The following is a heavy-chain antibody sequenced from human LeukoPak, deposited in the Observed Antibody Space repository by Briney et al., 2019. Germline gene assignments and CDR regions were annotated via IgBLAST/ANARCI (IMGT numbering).Heavy chain of an antibody. CDR1: GFTFSSYA. CDR3: AKSNSGSYYSLDN. V-gene: IGHV3-23*01. CDR2: ISGSGGST. D-gene: IGHD3-10*01. J-gene: IGHJ4*02. Sequence: PGGSLRLSCAASGFTFSSYAMSWVRQAPGKGLKWVSAISGSGGSTYNADSVKGRFTISRDNSKNTLYLQMNSLRAEDTAVYYCAKSNSGSYYSLDNWGQGALVTVSS.